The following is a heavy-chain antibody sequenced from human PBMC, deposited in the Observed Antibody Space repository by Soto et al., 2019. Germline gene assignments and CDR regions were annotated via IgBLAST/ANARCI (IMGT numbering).Heavy chain of an antibody. V-gene: IGHV1-46*01. J-gene: IGHJ4*02. Sequence: ASVKVSCKACGYTFTSYYMHWVRQAPGQGLEWMGIINPSGGSTSYAQKFQGRVTMTRDTSTSTVYMELRSLRSDDTAVYYCARDLGAQILDYWGQGTLVAVSS. CDR2: INPSGGST. CDR1: GYTFTSYY. CDR3: ARDLGAQILDY. D-gene: IGHD1-26*01.